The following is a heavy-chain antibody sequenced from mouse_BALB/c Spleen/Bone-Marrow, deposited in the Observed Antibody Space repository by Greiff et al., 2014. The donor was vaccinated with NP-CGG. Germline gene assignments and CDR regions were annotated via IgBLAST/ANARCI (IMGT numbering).Heavy chain of an antibody. J-gene: IGHJ4*01. D-gene: IGHD1-1*01. CDR3: AREGYYYGSSTYYAMDY. V-gene: IGHV1-87*01. CDR1: GYTFTSYW. CDR2: IYPGDGDT. Sequence: QVHVKQSGAELARPGASVKLSCKASGYTFTSYWMQWVKQRPGQGLEWIGAIYPGDGDTRYTQKFKGKATLTADKSSSTAYMQLSSLAIEDSAVYYCAREGYYYGSSTYYAMDYWGQGTSVTVSS.